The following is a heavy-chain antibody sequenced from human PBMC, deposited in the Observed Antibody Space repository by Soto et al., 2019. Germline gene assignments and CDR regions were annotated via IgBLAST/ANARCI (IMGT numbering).Heavy chain of an antibody. D-gene: IGHD2-15*01. V-gene: IGHV4-39*01. CDR2: IYYSGST. J-gene: IGHJ6*03. CDR1: GGSISSSSYY. CDR3: ARAGSPHYYYYMDV. Sequence: SETLSLTCTVSGGSISSSSYYWGWIRQPPGKGLEWIGSIYYSGSTYYNPSLKSRVTISVDTSKNQFSLKLSSVTAADTAVYYCARAGSPHYYYYMDVWGKGTTVTSP.